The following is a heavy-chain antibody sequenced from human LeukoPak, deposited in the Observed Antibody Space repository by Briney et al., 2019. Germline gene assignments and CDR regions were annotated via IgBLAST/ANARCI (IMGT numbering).Heavy chain of an antibody. CDR3: AKAVVAGTRGIDY. J-gene: IGHJ4*02. CDR2: ISYDGSNK. V-gene: IGHV3-30*18. Sequence: GGSLRLSCAASGFTFINYNMNWVRQAPGKGLEWVAVISYDGSNKYYADSVKGRFTISRDNSKNTLYLQMNSLRAEDTAVYYCAKAVVAGTRGIDYWGQGTLVTVSS. D-gene: IGHD6-19*01. CDR1: GFTFINYN.